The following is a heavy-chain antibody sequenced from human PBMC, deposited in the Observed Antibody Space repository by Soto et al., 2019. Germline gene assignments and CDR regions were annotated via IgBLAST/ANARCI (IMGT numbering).Heavy chain of an antibody. CDR2: IYYSGST. D-gene: IGHD2-15*01. CDR3: AAYCTDASCSHYYYYGMDI. CDR1: GGAVSSSTYY. J-gene: IGHJ6*02. V-gene: IGHV4-61*01. Sequence: SETLSLTCIVSGGAVSSSTYYWTWIRQPPGKELEWIGYIYYSGSTNYNPSLRSRVTISLDTSKNQFSLELSSVTAADTAVYYCAAYCTDASCSHYYYYGMDIWGQGTTVTVSS.